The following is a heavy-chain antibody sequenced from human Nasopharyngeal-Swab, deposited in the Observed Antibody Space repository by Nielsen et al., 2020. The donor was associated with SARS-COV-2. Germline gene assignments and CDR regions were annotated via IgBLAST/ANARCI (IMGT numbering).Heavy chain of an antibody. Sequence: GESLKISCAASGFTFSNYAMSWVRQAPGKGLEWVSGVSGRGISTYYADSVKGRFTISRNNSKNTLYLQMSSLRAEDTAVYYCARIDDYYGSAWGQGTLVTVSS. V-gene: IGHV3-23*01. J-gene: IGHJ5*02. D-gene: IGHD3-10*01. CDR2: VSGRGIST. CDR3: ARIDDYYGSA. CDR1: GFTFSNYA.